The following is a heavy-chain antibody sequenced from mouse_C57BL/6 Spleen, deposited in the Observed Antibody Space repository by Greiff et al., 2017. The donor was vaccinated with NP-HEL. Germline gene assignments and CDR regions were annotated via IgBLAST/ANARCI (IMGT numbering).Heavy chain of an antibody. D-gene: IGHD2-2*01. CDR2: IRNKANGYTT. Sequence: EVKLVESGGGLVQPGGSLSLSCAASGFTFTDYYMSWVRQPPGKALEWLGFIRNKANGYTTEYSASVKGRFTISRDNSQSILYLQMNALRAEDSATYYCARYGTDWLTPFDYWGQGTTRTVSS. CDR1: GFTFTDYY. V-gene: IGHV7-3*01. J-gene: IGHJ2*01. CDR3: ARYGTDWLTPFDY.